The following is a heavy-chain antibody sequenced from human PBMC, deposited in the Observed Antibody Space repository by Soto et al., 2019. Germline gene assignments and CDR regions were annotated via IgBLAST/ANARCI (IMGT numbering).Heavy chain of an antibody. D-gene: IGHD1-26*01. CDR2: VSFDGGVK. Sequence: LVESGGGVVQPGRYLRLSCAAAGCSFSSFAMNWVRQSPRKGLEWLSVVSFDGGVKFYADSVKGRFNISRDNSENTVYLQQNSLRPDDTALYYCASEKEEGATGLVYFQHWGQGTLVTVSS. J-gene: IGHJ1*01. CDR1: GCSFSSFA. V-gene: IGHV3-30-3*01. CDR3: ASEKEEGATGLVYFQH.